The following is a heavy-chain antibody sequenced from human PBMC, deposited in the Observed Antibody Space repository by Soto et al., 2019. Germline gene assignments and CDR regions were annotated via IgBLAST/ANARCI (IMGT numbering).Heavy chain of an antibody. V-gene: IGHV1-3*05. D-gene: IGHD3-16*02. CDR1: GYTFTAYA. CDR2: INPANGNT. Sequence: QVQLAQSGAEERKPGASVKVSCEATGYTFTAYAMHWVRQAPGQRLEWMGWINPANGNTKYSQKFQGRLTITSDTSANTVYMELNSLTSEDTAMYYFTSSVISPYGGLIGPLDYWGQGNMVTVSS. J-gene: IGHJ4*02. CDR3: TSSVISPYGGLIGPLDY.